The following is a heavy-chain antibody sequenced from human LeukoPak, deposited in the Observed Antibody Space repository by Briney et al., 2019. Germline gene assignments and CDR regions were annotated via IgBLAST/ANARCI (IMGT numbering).Heavy chain of an antibody. CDR3: ARDRGMATIKSDY. Sequence: PGGSLRLSCAASGFTFSSYSMNWVRQAPGKGLEWVSSISSSSSYIYYADSVKGRFTISRDNAKNSLYLQMNSLRAEDTAVYYCARDRGMATIKSDYWGQGTLVTVSS. J-gene: IGHJ4*02. D-gene: IGHD5-24*01. V-gene: IGHV3-21*01. CDR2: ISSSSSYI. CDR1: GFTFSSYS.